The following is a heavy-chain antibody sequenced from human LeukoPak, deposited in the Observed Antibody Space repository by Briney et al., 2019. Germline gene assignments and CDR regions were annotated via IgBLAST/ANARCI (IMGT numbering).Heavy chain of an antibody. CDR1: GFTLSSYG. J-gene: IGHJ4*02. V-gene: IGHV3-33*01. CDR2: IWYEGSNK. CDR3: ARGMPQWLNYYFDY. Sequence: SLPLSCAASGFTLSSYGIRWGRHAPGKGLEWVAVIWYEGSNKYYAYSVTHILPISKDNSKNTLYLQMGRLRADDTAVYYCARGMPQWLNYYFDYWGQGT. D-gene: IGHD6-19*01.